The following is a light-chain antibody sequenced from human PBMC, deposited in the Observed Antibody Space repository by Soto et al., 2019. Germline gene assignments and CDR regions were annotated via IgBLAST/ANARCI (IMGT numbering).Light chain of an antibody. Sequence: QSALTQPPSASGTPGQRVTISCSGSSSNIGSNTVNWYQQLPGTAPKLLIYSNNQRPSGVPDRFSGSKSGTSASLAISGLQSEDEADYYCATWDDSMNGYVFGPGTKVIVL. V-gene: IGLV1-44*01. CDR3: ATWDDSMNGYV. CDR1: SSNIGSNT. CDR2: SNN. J-gene: IGLJ1*01.